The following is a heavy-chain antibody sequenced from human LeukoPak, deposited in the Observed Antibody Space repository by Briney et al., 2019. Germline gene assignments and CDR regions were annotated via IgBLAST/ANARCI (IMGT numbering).Heavy chain of an antibody. CDR3: AREGRATREYYYYMDV. Sequence: SETLSLTCTVSGGSISSYYWSWIRQPPGKGLEWIGYIYYSGSTNYNPSLKSRVTISVDTSKNQFSLKLSSVTAADTAVYYCAREGRATREYYYYMDVWGKGTTVTVSS. D-gene: IGHD2-15*01. V-gene: IGHV4-59*12. J-gene: IGHJ6*03. CDR2: IYYSGST. CDR1: GGSISSYY.